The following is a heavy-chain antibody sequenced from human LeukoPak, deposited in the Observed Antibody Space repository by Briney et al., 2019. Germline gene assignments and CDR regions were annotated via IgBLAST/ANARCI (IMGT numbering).Heavy chain of an antibody. CDR1: GSTFSSYW. Sequence: PGGSLRLSCAASGSTFSSYWMHWVRQAPGKGLVWVSRINTDGSSTSYADSVKGRFTISRDNAKNTLYLQMNSLRAEDTAVYYCARVDYDFWSGTDAFDIWGQGTMVTVSS. V-gene: IGHV3-74*01. D-gene: IGHD3-3*01. CDR3: ARVDYDFWSGTDAFDI. CDR2: INTDGSST. J-gene: IGHJ3*02.